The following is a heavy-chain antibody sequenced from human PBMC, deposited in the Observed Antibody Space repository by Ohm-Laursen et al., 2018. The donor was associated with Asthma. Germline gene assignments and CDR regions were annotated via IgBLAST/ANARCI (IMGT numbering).Heavy chain of an antibody. J-gene: IGHJ3*02. Sequence: ASVKVSCKASGYTFTNYLIHWVRQAPGQGLEWMGWMNPNSGNTGYAQKFQGRVTMTRNTSISTAYMELSSLRSEDTAVYYCAREYYYDSSGIDIWGQGTMVTVSS. CDR1: GYTFTNYL. CDR2: MNPNSGNT. D-gene: IGHD3-22*01. CDR3: AREYYYDSSGIDI. V-gene: IGHV1-8*02.